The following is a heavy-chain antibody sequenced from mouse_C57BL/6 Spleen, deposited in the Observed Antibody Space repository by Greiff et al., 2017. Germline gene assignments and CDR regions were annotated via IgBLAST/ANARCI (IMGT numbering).Heavy chain of an antibody. J-gene: IGHJ1*03. V-gene: IGHV3-8*01. CDR3: ASGVYGSSYGYWYFDV. D-gene: IGHD1-1*01. CDR2: ISYSGST. Sequence: EVQLQQSGPGLAKPSQTLSLTCSVTGYSITSDYWNWIRKFPGNKLEYMGYISYSGSTYYNPSLKSRISITRDTSKNQYYLQLNSVTTEDTATYYCASGVYGSSYGYWYFDVWGTGTTVTVSS. CDR1: GYSITSDY.